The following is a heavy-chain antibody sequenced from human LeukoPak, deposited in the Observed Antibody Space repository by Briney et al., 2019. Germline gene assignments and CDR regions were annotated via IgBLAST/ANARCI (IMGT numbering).Heavy chain of an antibody. J-gene: IGHJ4*02. V-gene: IGHV4-30-2*01. D-gene: IGHD6-19*01. CDR2: IFHSGST. CDR1: GGSISSGGYF. Sequence: SETLSLTCTVSGGSISSGGYFWSWIRQPPGKGLEWIGYIFHSGSTYYNPSLRSRITISLDWSKSHFSLKLSSVTAADTAVYYCARDGDSSGWTRSDYWGQGTLVTVSS. CDR3: ARDGDSSGWTRSDY.